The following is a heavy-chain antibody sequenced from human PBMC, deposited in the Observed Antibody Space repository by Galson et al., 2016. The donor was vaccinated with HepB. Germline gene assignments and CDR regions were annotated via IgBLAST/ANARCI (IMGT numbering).Heavy chain of an antibody. V-gene: IGHV3-23*01. CDR1: GFTFSTNA. CDR3: ANQHTPGWYSCLTH. D-gene: IGHD6-19*01. CDR2: ISDSGSST. J-gene: IGHJ4*02. Sequence: SLRLSCAASGFTFSTNAMNWVRQAPGKGLEWVSGISDSGSSTSYADSVKGRFTISRDNSKNTLYLQMNSLRAEDTAIYYCANQHTPGWYSCLTHWGQGTLVTVSS.